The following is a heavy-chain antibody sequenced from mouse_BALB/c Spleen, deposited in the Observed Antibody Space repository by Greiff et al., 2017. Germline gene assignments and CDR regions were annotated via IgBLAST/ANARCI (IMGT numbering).Heavy chain of an antibody. CDR1: GFSLTSYG. D-gene: IGHD2-3*01. CDR3: AREGGLLRYFDV. Sequence: VQLVESGPGLVAPSQSLSITCTVSGFSLTSYGVHWVRQPPGKGLEWLGVIWAGGSTNYNSALMYRLSISKDNSKSQVFLKMNSLQTDDTAMYYCAREGGLLRYFDVWGAGTTVTVSS. CDR2: IWAGGST. J-gene: IGHJ1*01. V-gene: IGHV2-9*02.